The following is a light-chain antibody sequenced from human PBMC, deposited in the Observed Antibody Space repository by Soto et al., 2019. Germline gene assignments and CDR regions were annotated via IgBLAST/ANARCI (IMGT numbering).Light chain of an antibody. Sequence: QSVLTQPPSVSGAPGQRVTISCTGRSSNIGAGYDVHWYQQLPGTVPKLLIYGNSNRPSGVPDRFSGSKSGTSASLAITGLQAEDEADYYCQSYDSSLSGWVFGGGTKLTVL. CDR1: SSNIGAGYD. V-gene: IGLV1-40*01. J-gene: IGLJ3*02. CDR2: GNS. CDR3: QSYDSSLSGWV.